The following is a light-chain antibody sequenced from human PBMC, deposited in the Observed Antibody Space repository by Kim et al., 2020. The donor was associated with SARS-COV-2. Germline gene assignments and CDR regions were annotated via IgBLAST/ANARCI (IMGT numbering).Light chain of an antibody. CDR2: RNN. CDR1: RSNIGSNY. Sequence: QSVLTQPPSASGTPGQRVPISCSGSRSNIGSNYVYWYQHLPGTAPKLLIYRNNQRPSGVPDRFSGSKSGTSASLAISGLRSEDEADYYCAAWDDSLSGVLFGGGTQLTVL. J-gene: IGLJ2*01. CDR3: AAWDDSLSGVL. V-gene: IGLV1-47*01.